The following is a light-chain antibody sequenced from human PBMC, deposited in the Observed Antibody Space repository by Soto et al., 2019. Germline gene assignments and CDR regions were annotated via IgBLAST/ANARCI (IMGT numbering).Light chain of an antibody. J-gene: IGLJ2*01. CDR3: SAYAGSNNLV. V-gene: IGLV2-8*01. Sequence: QAVVTQPPSASGSPAQSVTISCTGTSSDVGNYNYVSWYQQHPGKAPKLIIYEVNKRPSGVPDRFSGSKSGKTASLTVSGLQAEDEAEYYCSAYAGSNNLVFGGGTKLTVL. CDR1: SSDVGNYNY. CDR2: EVN.